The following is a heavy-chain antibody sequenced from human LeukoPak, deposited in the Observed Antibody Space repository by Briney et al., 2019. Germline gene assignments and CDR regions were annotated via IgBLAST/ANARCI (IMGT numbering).Heavy chain of an antibody. CDR2: ISYDGSNK. CDR1: GFTFSSYA. J-gene: IGHJ4*02. CDR3: ARDIDY. Sequence: PGGSLRLSCAASGFTFSSYAMHWVRQAPGKGLEWVSVISYDGSNKYYADSVKGRVTISRDNSKNTVYLQMNSLRAEDTAEYYCARDIDYWGQGTLVTVSS. V-gene: IGHV3-30-3*01.